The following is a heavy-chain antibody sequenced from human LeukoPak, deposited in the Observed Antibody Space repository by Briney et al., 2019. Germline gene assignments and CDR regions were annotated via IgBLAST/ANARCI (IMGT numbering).Heavy chain of an antibody. V-gene: IGHV3-7*01. Sequence: TGGSLRLSCAASGFTFSNYWMSWVRQAPGKGLEWVANIKQDGSEKYYVDSVKGRFTISRDNAKNSLYLQMNSLRAEDTAVYYCAREFRRQQLATDYWGQGTLVTVSS. CDR2: IKQDGSEK. CDR1: GFTFSNYW. D-gene: IGHD6-13*01. CDR3: AREFRRQQLATDY. J-gene: IGHJ4*02.